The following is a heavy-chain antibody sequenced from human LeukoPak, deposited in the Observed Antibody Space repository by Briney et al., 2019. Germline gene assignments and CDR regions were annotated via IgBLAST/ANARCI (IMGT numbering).Heavy chain of an antibody. CDR3: AKAHMVVPAAPFDY. Sequence: GGSLRLSCAASGFTFSSYAMSWVRQAPGKGLEWVSAISGSGGSTCYADSVKGRFTISRDNSKNTLYLQMNSLRAEDTAVYYCAKAHMVVPAAPFDYWGQGTLVTVSS. J-gene: IGHJ4*02. CDR2: ISGSGGST. D-gene: IGHD2-2*01. V-gene: IGHV3-23*01. CDR1: GFTFSSYA.